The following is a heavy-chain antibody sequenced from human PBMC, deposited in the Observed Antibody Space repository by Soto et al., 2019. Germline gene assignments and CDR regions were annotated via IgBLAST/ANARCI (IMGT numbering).Heavy chain of an antibody. CDR2: IYHGGTT. V-gene: IGHV4-4*02. CDR3: VSSLNYDFGRDGGRHFYFDY. CDR1: GGSISSSYW. J-gene: IGHJ4*02. Sequence: QVQLQESGPGLVKPSGTLSLTCAVSGGSISSSYWWNWVRQTPRGGLEWIGKIYHGGTTNYNPSLKNRVTSSVDKSKNQFSLKLTSVTAADTAVYYCVSSLNYDFGRDGGRHFYFDYWGRGILATVSS. D-gene: IGHD3-3*01.